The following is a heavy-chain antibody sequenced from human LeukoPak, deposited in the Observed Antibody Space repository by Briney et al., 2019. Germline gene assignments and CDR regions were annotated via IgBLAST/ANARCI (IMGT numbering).Heavy chain of an antibody. CDR1: GFTFSSYE. D-gene: IGHD3-10*01. CDR3: ARATGRFGELVHFEY. V-gene: IGHV3-48*03. Sequence: GGSLRLSCAASGFTFSSYEMNWVRQASGKGLEWLSYIGGSDESIYYADSVRGRFTISRDNSRNSLSLLLNRLTAEDTAIYYVARATGRFGELVHFEYWGEGALVTVSS. J-gene: IGHJ4*02. CDR2: IGGSDESI.